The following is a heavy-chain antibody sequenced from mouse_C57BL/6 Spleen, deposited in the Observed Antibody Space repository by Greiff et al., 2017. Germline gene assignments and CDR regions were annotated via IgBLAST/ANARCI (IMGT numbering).Heavy chain of an antibody. V-gene: IGHV5-17*01. CDR1: GFTFSDYG. CDR3: ARGADGGDYFDY. Sequence: EVKLVESGGGLVKPGGSLKLSCAASGFTFSDYGMHWVRQAPEKGLEWVAYISSGSSTIYYADTVKGRFTISRDNAKNTLFLQMTSLRSEDTAMYYCARGADGGDYFDYWGQGTTLTVSS. J-gene: IGHJ2*01. CDR2: ISSGSSTI.